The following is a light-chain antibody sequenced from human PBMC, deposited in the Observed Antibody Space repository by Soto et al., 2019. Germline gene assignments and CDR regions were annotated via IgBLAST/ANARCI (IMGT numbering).Light chain of an antibody. CDR3: QQRSNWPLT. CDR1: QSVSSN. Sequence: EIVMTQSPVTLSVSPGERATLSCMASQSVSSNLAWYQQRPGQAPRLLIYEASTRATGVPDRFSGSGYGRAFTLTISSLQPEDFAVYYCQQRSNWPLTFGQGTRLEI. J-gene: IGKJ5*01. CDR2: EAS. V-gene: IGKV3-15*01.